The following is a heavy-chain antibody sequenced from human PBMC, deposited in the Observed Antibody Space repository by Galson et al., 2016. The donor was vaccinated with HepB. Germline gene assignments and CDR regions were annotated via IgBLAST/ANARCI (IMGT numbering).Heavy chain of an antibody. CDR3: TGRAAGDPFDY. Sequence: SLRLSCAASGFTLSSYSMTWVRQAPEKGLEWVSSISHSSGNIYYADSLKGRLTVSRDKARNSMYLQMNSLKTEDTAVYYCTGRAAGDPFDYWGQGTLVTVSS. CDR2: ISHSSGNI. V-gene: IGHV3-21*04. CDR1: GFTLSSYS. D-gene: IGHD7-27*01. J-gene: IGHJ4*02.